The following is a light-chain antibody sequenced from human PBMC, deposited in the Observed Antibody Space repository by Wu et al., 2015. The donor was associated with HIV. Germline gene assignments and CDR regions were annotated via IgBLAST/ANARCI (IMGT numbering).Light chain of an antibody. CDR3: QQYNNWPRT. Sequence: EIVLTQSPGTLSLSPGERATLSCRASQSVSIHLAWYQQKFGQAPRLLIYDSSTRATGIPARVSGSGSGTEFTLTISSLQSEDFAVYYCQQYNNWPRTFGQGTKVEIK. J-gene: IGKJ1*01. CDR2: DSS. CDR1: QSVSIH. V-gene: IGKV3-15*01.